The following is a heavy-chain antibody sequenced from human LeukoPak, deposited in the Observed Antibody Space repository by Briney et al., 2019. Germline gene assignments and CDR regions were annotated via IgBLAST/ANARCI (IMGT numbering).Heavy chain of an antibody. CDR3: ARAGPSKSHLWFGELFPGAYYYYGMDV. CDR1: GFTFSSYS. J-gene: IGHJ6*02. Sequence: GGSLRLSCAASGFTFSSYSMNWVRQAPGMGLEWVSSISSSSSYIYYADSVKGRFTISRDNAKNTLYLQMNSLRAEDTAVYYCARAGPSKSHLWFGELFPGAYYYYGMDVWGQGTTVTVSS. V-gene: IGHV3-21*01. D-gene: IGHD3-10*01. CDR2: ISSSSSYI.